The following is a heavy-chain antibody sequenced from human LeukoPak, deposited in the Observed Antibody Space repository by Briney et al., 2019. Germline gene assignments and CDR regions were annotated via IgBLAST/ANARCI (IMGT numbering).Heavy chain of an antibody. CDR1: GFTFSSYG. Sequence: GGSLRLSCAASGFTFSSYGMHWVRQAPGKGLEWVAFIRYDGSNKYYADSVKGRFTISRDNAKNSLYLQMNSLRDEDTAVYYCARGPSFDIWGQGTMVTVSS. CDR2: IRYDGSNK. J-gene: IGHJ3*02. CDR3: ARGPSFDI. V-gene: IGHV3-30*02.